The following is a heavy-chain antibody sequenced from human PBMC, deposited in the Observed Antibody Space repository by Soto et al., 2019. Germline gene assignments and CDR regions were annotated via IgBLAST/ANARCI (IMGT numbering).Heavy chain of an antibody. J-gene: IGHJ5*02. CDR3: AKGIKPGIAAAGTWFDP. V-gene: IGHV3-23*01. CDR2: ISGSGGST. D-gene: IGHD6-13*01. CDR1: GFTFSSYA. Sequence: GWSLGLSCAASGFTFSSYAMSWVRQAPGKGLEWVSAISGSGGSTYYADSVKGRFTISRDNSKNTLYLQMNSLRAEDTAVYYCAKGIKPGIAAAGTWFDPWGQGTLVTVSS.